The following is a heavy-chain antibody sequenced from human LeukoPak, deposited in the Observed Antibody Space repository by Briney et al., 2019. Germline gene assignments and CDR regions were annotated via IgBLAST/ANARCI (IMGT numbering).Heavy chain of an antibody. J-gene: IGHJ6*03. V-gene: IGHV1-18*01. CDR1: GYTFTTYG. Sequence: ASVKVSCKASGYTFTTYGIIWVRQAPGQGLEWVGWISAYGGNTDYAQKFQGRVTMTTDTSTSTAYMELRSLRLDDTAVYYCARGEITMVRGVIIWDYMDVWGKGTTVPVSS. D-gene: IGHD3-10*01. CDR3: ARGEITMVRGVIIWDYMDV. CDR2: ISAYGGNT.